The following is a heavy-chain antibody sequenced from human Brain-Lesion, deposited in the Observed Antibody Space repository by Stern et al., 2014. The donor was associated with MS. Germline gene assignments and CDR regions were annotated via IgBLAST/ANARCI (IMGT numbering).Heavy chain of an antibody. CDR1: GYTLTELS. V-gene: IGHV1-24*01. J-gene: IGHJ6*02. CDR3: ATVDFRQQLVPGPYYFYGMDV. D-gene: IGHD6-13*01. CDR2: FDPEDGET. Sequence: VQLVESGAEVKKPGASVKVSCKVSGYTLTELSMHWVRQAPGKGLEWMGSFDPEDGETIYAQKFQGRVTMTEDTSTDTAYMELSSLRSEDTAVYYCATVDFRQQLVPGPYYFYGMDVWGQGTTVTVSS.